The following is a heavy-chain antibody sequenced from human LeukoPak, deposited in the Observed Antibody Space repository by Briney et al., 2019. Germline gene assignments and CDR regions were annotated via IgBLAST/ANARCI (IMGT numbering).Heavy chain of an antibody. V-gene: IGHV3-30*03. Sequence: PGGSLRLSCAASGFTFSYSGIHWVRQAPGKGLEWVAVISYDGSDKYYADSVKGRFTISRDNSKNTLYLQMNSLRAEDTAVYYCAVALKRWVELDYWGQGTLVIVST. CDR3: AVALKRWVELDY. CDR1: GFTFSYSG. D-gene: IGHD5-24*01. J-gene: IGHJ4*02. CDR2: ISYDGSDK.